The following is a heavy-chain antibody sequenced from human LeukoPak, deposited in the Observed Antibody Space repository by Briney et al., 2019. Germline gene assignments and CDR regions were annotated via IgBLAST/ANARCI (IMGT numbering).Heavy chain of an antibody. CDR3: ASHRIRRDYYYYMDV. D-gene: IGHD3-10*01. J-gene: IGHJ6*03. CDR2: INPNSGGT. V-gene: IGHV1-2*02. CDR1: GYTFTGYY. Sequence: ASVKVSCKASGYTFTGYYMHWVRQAPGQGLEWMGWINPNSGGTNYAQKFQGRVTMTRDTSISTAYMELSRLRSDDTAVYYCASHRIRRDYYYYMDVWGKGTTVTVSS.